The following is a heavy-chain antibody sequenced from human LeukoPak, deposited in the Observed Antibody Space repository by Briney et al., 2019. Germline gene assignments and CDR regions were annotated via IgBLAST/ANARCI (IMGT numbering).Heavy chain of an antibody. J-gene: IGHJ4*02. CDR1: VFTFDDYA. D-gene: IGHD7-27*01. CDR2: IRSKAFGETA. CDR3: TRDRGSSTLGDY. Sequence: GGSARLSCTVSVFTFDDYAMNWVRHAPWKGREWVGCIRSKAFGETAAYAASVKGRFTISRDDSKSIAYLQMNSLKTEDTAVYYCTRDRGSSTLGDYWGQGTLVTVSS. V-gene: IGHV3-49*04.